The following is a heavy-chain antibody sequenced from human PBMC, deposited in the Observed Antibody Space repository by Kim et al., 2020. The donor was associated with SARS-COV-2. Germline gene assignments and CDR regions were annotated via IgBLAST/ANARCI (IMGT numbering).Heavy chain of an antibody. Sequence: ASVKVSCKASGYTFTSYGMHWVRQAPGQRLEWMGWINAGTGNTKYSQKFEGRVTITRDTSASTAYMALSSPRSEDTAVYYCARDHRCCSSSTCYGEAIDYWGQGTLVTVSS. CDR1: GYTFTSYG. J-gene: IGHJ4*02. V-gene: IGHV1-3*01. CDR2: INAGTGNT. D-gene: IGHD2-2*01. CDR3: ARDHRCCSSSTCYGEAIDY.